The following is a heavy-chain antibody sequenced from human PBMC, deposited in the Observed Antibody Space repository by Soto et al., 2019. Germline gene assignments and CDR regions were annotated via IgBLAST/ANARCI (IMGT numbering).Heavy chain of an antibody. CDR2: ISYDGSNK. J-gene: IGHJ4*02. CDR1: EFTFRNFG. CDR3: AKDTYYYDSSGYYVFDH. D-gene: IGHD3-22*01. V-gene: IGHV3-30*18. Sequence: QVQLVESGGGVVQPGRSLRLSCAASEFTFRNFGIHWVRQAPGKGLEWVAHISYDGSNKHYADSVKGRFTISRDNSKNXXYLEMNSLGAEDTAVYYCAKDTYYYDSSGYYVFDHWGQGTLVTVSS.